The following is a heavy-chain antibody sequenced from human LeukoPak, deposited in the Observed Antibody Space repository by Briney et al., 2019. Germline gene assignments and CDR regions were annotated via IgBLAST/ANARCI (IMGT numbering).Heavy chain of an antibody. D-gene: IGHD3-22*01. V-gene: IGHV4-59*01. J-gene: IGHJ6*02. CDR1: GGSISSYY. CDR3: ARDLTYYYDSSGYYPSYYYYYGMDV. CDR2: IYYSGST. Sequence: SETLSLTRTVSGGSISSYYWSWIRQPPGKGLEWIGYIYYSGSTNYNPSLKSRVTISVDTSKNQFSLKLSSVTAADTAVYYCARDLTYYYDSSGYYPSYYYYYGMDVWGQGTTVTVSS.